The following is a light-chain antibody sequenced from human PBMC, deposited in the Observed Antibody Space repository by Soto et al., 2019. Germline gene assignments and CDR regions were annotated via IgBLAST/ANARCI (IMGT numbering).Light chain of an antibody. Sequence: QSALTQPPSASGAPGQSVTISCTGTRNDVGRCNYVSWYQQYPGKVPKLMIYEVTKRPSGVPDRVSGSRSGNTASLTVSGLQPEDEADYYCGSCAGGGSFVLFGGGTKLTVL. CDR3: GSCAGGGSFVL. CDR1: RNDVGRCNY. J-gene: IGLJ2*01. V-gene: IGLV2-8*01. CDR2: EVT.